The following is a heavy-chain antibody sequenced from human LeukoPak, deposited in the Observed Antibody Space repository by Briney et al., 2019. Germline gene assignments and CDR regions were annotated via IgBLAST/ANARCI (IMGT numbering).Heavy chain of an antibody. CDR2: IYYSGST. CDR1: GGSISSSSYY. V-gene: IGHV4-39*01. Sequence: PSETLSLTCTVSGGSISSSSYYWGWIRQPPGKGLEWIGSIYYSGSTYYNPSLKSRVTISVDTSKNQFSLKLSSVTAADTAVYYCARGSGWYHYFDYWGQGTLVTVSS. CDR3: ARGSGWYHYFDY. J-gene: IGHJ4*02. D-gene: IGHD6-19*01.